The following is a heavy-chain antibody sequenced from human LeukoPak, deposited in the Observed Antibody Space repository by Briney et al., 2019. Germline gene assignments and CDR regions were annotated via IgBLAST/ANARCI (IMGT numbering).Heavy chain of an antibody. Sequence: ASVKVSCKASGYTFTTYGISWVRQAPGHGLEWMGWMNPNSGNTGYAQKFQGRVTMTRNTSISTAYMELSSLRSEDTAVYYCARIKGTSSQYYYYYYYMDVWGKGTTVTISS. CDR3: ARIKGTSSQYYYYYYYMDV. V-gene: IGHV1-8*01. J-gene: IGHJ6*03. CDR2: MNPNSGNT. D-gene: IGHD1-1*01. CDR1: GYTFTTYG.